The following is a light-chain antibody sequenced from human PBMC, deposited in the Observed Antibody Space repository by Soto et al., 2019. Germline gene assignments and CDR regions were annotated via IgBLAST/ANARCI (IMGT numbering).Light chain of an antibody. CDR3: QQRSNWPPIT. CDR2: AAS. CDR1: QGISSY. V-gene: IGKV1-8*01. J-gene: IGKJ5*01. Sequence: AIRMTHSPSSFCASXVXXGXIXXXXSQGISSYLAWYQQKPGKAPKLLIYAASTLQSGVPSRFSGSGSGTDFTLTISSLEPEDFAVYYCQQRSNWPPITFGQGTRLEI.